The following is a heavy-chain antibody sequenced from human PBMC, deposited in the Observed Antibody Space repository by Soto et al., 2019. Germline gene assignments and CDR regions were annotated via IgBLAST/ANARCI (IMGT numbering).Heavy chain of an antibody. CDR3: ARLRAAISATDY. Sequence: PGGSLRLPCVGSGFMFSQYSMNWVRQAPGKGLEWVSHISSSSGTTYYADSVKGRFTISRDNPKNSLYLQMNSLRAEDTAVYYCARLRAAISATDYWGQGILVTVSS. CDR1: GFMFSQYS. J-gene: IGHJ4*02. D-gene: IGHD6-13*01. V-gene: IGHV3-48*01. CDR2: ISSSSGTT.